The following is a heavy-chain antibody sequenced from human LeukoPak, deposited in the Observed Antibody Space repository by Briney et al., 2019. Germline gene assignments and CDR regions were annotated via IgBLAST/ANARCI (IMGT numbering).Heavy chain of an antibody. Sequence: GGSLRLSCAASGFTFSSYSMNWVRQAPGKGLEWVSSISSSSSYIYYADSVKGRFTISRDNAKNTLYLQMNSLRAEDTAVYYCARGYGGNYNWFDPWGQGTLVTVSS. J-gene: IGHJ5*02. D-gene: IGHD4-23*01. CDR3: ARGYGGNYNWFDP. V-gene: IGHV3-21*01. CDR2: ISSSSSYI. CDR1: GFTFSSYS.